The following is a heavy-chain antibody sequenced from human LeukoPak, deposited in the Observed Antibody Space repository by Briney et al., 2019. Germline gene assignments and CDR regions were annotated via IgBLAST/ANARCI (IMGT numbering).Heavy chain of an antibody. CDR1: GYTLTELS. D-gene: IGHD4-17*01. CDR3: ATDLGFRPPTVTTKVTNRRFDY. Sequence: GASGKVSCKVSGYTLTELSMHWVRQAPGKGLEWIGGFDPEDGGTNYAQKFQGRVTMTEDTSTDTAYMELSSLRSEDTAVYYCATDLGFRPPTVTTKVTNRRFDYWGQGTLVTVSS. V-gene: IGHV1-24*01. CDR2: FDPEDGGT. J-gene: IGHJ4*02.